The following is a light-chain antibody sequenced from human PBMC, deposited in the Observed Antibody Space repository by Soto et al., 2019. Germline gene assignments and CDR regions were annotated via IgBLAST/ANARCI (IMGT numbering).Light chain of an antibody. V-gene: IGKV1-5*03. CDR2: KAS. CDR3: LQYHSYPYT. CDR1: QRSSSW. J-gene: IGKJ2*01. Sequence: DIQMTQSPSTLSASVGDRVTITCRASQRSSSWWTWYQQKHGKAPKDLIYKASRLQSGVPSRFSVSGSGTDFTLPISSLQHDHFATYSCLQYHSYPYTFGQGTKLEIK.